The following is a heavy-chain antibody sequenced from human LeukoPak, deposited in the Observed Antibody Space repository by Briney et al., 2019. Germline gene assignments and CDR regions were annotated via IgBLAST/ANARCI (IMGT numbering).Heavy chain of an antibody. CDR3: ARDGIRFLEWFSRD. CDR1: GGSFSGYY. V-gene: IGHV3-7*01. CDR2: IKQDGSEK. Sequence: HPSETLSLTCAVYGGSFSGYYWSWVRQAPGKGLEWVANIKQDGSEKYYLDSVKGRFTISRDNAKNSLYLQMNSLRAEDTAVYYCARDGIRFLEWFSRDWGQGTLVTVSS. J-gene: IGHJ4*02. D-gene: IGHD3-3*01.